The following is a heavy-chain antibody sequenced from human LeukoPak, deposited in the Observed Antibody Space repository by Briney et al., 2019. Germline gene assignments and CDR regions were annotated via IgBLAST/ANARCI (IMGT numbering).Heavy chain of an antibody. CDR3: ARGRSSGWYNNWFDP. D-gene: IGHD6-19*01. V-gene: IGHV4-34*01. CDR1: GGSFSGYY. J-gene: IGHJ5*02. CDR2: INHSGST. Sequence: SETLSLTCAVSGGSFSGYYWSWIRQPPGKGLEWIGEINHSGSTNYNPSLKSRVTISVDTSKNQFSLKLSSVTAADTAVYYCARGRSSGWYNNWFDPWGQGTLVTVSS.